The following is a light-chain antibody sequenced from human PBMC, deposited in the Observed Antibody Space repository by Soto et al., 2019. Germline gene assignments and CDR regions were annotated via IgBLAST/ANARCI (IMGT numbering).Light chain of an antibody. CDR1: QSISSY. Sequence: DIQMTQSPSSLSASVGDRVTITCRASQSISSYLNWYQQKPGKAPKLLIYAASSLQSGVPSRFSGSASGTDFTLTISSLQPEDFATYYCQQSYSTPRGYTFGQGTKLEIK. J-gene: IGKJ2*01. CDR3: QQSYSTPRGYT. V-gene: IGKV1-39*01. CDR2: AAS.